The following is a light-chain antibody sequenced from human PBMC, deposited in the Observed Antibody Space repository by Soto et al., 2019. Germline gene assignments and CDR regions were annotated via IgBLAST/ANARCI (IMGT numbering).Light chain of an antibody. J-gene: IGKJ1*01. Sequence: DIVMTQSPDSLAVSLGERATINCKSSQSVLDSSTNMNYLAWYQQKPGQPPKLLISWASTRQSGVPDRFSGSGSGTEFTLTISSLQPEDAALYYCQQYYATPPLFGQGTKVEIK. V-gene: IGKV4-1*01. CDR3: QQYYATPPL. CDR2: WAS. CDR1: QSVLDSSTNMNY.